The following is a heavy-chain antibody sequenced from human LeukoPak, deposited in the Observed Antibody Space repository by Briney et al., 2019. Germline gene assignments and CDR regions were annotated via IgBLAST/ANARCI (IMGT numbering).Heavy chain of an antibody. CDR2: ISGSGGST. CDR3: AKDLRGYFDWLSIFDY. V-gene: IGHV3-23*01. J-gene: IGHJ4*02. D-gene: IGHD3-9*01. Sequence: GGSLRLSCVVSGFTFSSYWMSWVRQAPGKGLEWVSAISGSGGSTYYADSVKGRFTISRDNSKNTLYLQMNSLRAEDTAVYYCAKDLRGYFDWLSIFDYWGQGTLVTVSS. CDR1: GFTFSSYW.